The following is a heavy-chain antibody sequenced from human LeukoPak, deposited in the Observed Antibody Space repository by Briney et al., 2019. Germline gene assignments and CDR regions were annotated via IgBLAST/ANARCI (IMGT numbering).Heavy chain of an antibody. Sequence: PGGSLRLSCAASGFMFSSYVMSWVRQPPGKGLEWVSVISGSGGSANYADSVKGRFTISRDNSKNSLYLQMNSLRAEDTAVYYCAKDKGSGSLDGMDVWGQGTTVTVSS. D-gene: IGHD3-10*01. CDR2: ISGSGGSA. V-gene: IGHV3-23*01. CDR3: AKDKGSGSLDGMDV. J-gene: IGHJ6*02. CDR1: GFMFSSYV.